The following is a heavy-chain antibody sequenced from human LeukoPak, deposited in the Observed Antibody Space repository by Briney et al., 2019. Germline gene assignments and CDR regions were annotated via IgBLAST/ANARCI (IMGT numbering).Heavy chain of an antibody. CDR3: ARMRGSSGWFFDY. CDR1: GFSLSTSGMC. J-gene: IGHJ4*02. Sequence: SGPALVKPTETLTLTCTFSGFSLSTSGMCVSWIRQPPGKALEWLARIDWDDDKYYSTSLKTRLTISKDPSKNQVVLTMTNLDAVDTATFYCARMRGSSGWFFDYWGQGTLVTVSS. V-gene: IGHV2-70*11. CDR2: IDWDDDK. D-gene: IGHD6-19*01.